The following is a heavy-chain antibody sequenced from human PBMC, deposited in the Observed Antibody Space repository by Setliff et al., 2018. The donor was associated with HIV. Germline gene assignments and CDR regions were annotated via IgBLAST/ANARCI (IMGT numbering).Heavy chain of an antibody. V-gene: IGHV1-2*02. CDR2: INPNSGGT. J-gene: IGHJ6*03. CDR3: ARGGTIFGVVISNYYYMDV. Sequence: ASVKVSCKASGYTFTGYYMHWVRQAPGQGLEWMGWINPNSGGTNYAQKFQGRVTMTRDTSISTAYMELSRLRSDDRAVYYCARGGTIFGVVISNYYYMDVWGKGTTVTVSS. CDR1: GYTFTGYY. D-gene: IGHD3-3*01.